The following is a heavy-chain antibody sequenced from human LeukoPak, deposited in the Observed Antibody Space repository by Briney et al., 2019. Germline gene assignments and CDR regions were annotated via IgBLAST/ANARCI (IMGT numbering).Heavy chain of an antibody. Sequence: PSETLSLTCTVSGVSISIYYWSWVRQPPGKGLEWIGYIYNSGSTIYNPSLKSRATISADTSKNQFSLQLSSVTPEDTAVYYCARDEDDYNTFDCWGQGTLVTVSS. J-gene: IGHJ4*02. CDR2: IYNSGST. CDR3: ARDEDDYNTFDC. D-gene: IGHD5-24*01. V-gene: IGHV4-59*12. CDR1: GVSISIYY.